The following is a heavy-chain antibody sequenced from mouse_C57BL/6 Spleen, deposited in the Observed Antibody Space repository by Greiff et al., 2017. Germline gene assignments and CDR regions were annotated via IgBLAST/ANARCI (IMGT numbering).Heavy chain of an antibody. J-gene: IGHJ3*01. CDR1: GYTFTSYW. V-gene: IGHV1-61*01. Sequence: VKLQQPGAELVRPGSSVKLSCKASGYTFTSYWMDWVKQRPGQGLEWIGNIYPSDSETHYNQKFKDKATLTVDKSSSTAYMQLSSLTSEDSAVYYCARLPLEAYWGQGTLVTVSA. CDR3: ARLPLEAY. D-gene: IGHD1-2*01. CDR2: IYPSDSET.